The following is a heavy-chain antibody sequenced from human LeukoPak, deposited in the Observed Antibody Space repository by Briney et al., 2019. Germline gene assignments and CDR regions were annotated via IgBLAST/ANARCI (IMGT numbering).Heavy chain of an antibody. CDR1: GFTFSSYA. CDR2: MSGSAGST. Sequence: PGGSLRLSCAASGFTFSSYAMSWVRQAPGKGLEWVSAMSGSAGSTYYADSVKGGFTISRDNSKNTLYLQMNSLRAEDTAVYYCARAVDFWSGYPQPNWFDPWGQGTLVTVSS. D-gene: IGHD3-3*01. V-gene: IGHV3-23*01. J-gene: IGHJ5*02. CDR3: ARAVDFWSGYPQPNWFDP.